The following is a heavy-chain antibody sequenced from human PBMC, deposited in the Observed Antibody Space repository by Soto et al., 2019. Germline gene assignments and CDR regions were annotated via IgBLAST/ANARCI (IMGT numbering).Heavy chain of an antibody. CDR1: GYIFTGFY. CDR2: IKPDSGGT. Sequence: ASVKVSCKASGYIFTGFYIHWVRQAPGQGLEWMGGIKPDSGGTDYAEKFQGRVTMTRDTSINTAYMELSSLRSEDTAVYYCARGRLLWLGELLQDSMGFDPWGQGTLVTVSS. V-gene: IGHV1-2*02. D-gene: IGHD3-10*01. CDR3: ARGRLLWLGELLQDSMGFDP. J-gene: IGHJ5*02.